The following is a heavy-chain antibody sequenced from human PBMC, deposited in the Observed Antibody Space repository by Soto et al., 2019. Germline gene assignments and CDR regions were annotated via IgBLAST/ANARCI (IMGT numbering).Heavy chain of an antibody. CDR3: ARDPLRVDYYGSGAPVDNWFDP. V-gene: IGHV3-48*01. CDR1: GFTFSSYS. Sequence: EVQLVESGGGLVQPGGSLRLSCAASGFTFSSYSMNWVRQAPGKGLEWVSYISSSSSTIYYADSVKGRFTISRDNAKNPLYLQMNSLRAEDTAVYYCARDPLRVDYYGSGAPVDNWFDPWGQGTLVTVSS. CDR2: ISSSSSTI. D-gene: IGHD3-10*01. J-gene: IGHJ5*02.